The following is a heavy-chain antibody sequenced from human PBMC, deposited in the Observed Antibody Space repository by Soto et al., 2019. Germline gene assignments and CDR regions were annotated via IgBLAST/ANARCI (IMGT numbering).Heavy chain of an antibody. Sequence: PSETLSLTCTVSGGSVSSGSYYWSWIGQPPGKGLEWIGYIYYSGSTNYNPSLKSRVTISVDTSKNQFSLKLSSVTAADTAVYYCARDLGYSSSGFDYWGQGTLVTVSS. CDR2: IYYSGST. CDR3: ARDLGYSSSGFDY. J-gene: IGHJ4*02. V-gene: IGHV4-61*01. D-gene: IGHD6-13*01. CDR1: GGSVSSGSYY.